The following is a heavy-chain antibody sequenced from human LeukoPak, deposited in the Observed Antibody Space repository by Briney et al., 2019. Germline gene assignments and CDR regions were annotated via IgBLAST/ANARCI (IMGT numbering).Heavy chain of an antibody. V-gene: IGHV3-74*01. CDR1: GFTFSSYW. J-gene: IGHJ4*02. CDR3: AISRYSGTSLDY. D-gene: IGHD1-26*01. Sequence: GGSLRLSCAASGFTFSSYWMHWVRQAPGKGLVWVSRINSDGGTTTYADSVKGRFTISRDSAKSTLYLQMNSLRIEDTAVYYCAISRYSGTSLDYWGQGSLVTVPS. CDR2: INSDGGTT.